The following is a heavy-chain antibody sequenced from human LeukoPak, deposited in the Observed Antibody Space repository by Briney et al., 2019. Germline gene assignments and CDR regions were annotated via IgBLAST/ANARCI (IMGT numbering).Heavy chain of an antibody. Sequence: GGSLRLSCGVSGVTFSGYAMSGVRQAPGKGLEWGSVISGSGFTTYYAGSVKGRFTISRDNSKNTLYLQMNSLRAEDTAVYYCAKDPTYYDILTPYFDYWGQGTLVTVSS. D-gene: IGHD3-9*01. J-gene: IGHJ4*02. V-gene: IGHV3-23*01. CDR3: AKDPTYYDILTPYFDY. CDR1: GVTFSGYA. CDR2: ISGSGFTT.